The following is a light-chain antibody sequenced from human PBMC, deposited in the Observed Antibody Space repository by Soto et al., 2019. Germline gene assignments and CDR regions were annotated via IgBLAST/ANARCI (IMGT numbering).Light chain of an antibody. CDR2: EAS. J-gene: IGLJ1*01. CDR1: SSDVGSYNL. V-gene: IGLV2-23*01. Sequence: QSVLTQPASVSGSPGQSITISCTGTSSDVGSYNLVSWYQQHPGQAPKVMIYEASKRPSAISDRFSGSKSGNTASLTISGLQAEDEADDYCCSYAGGSTYVVGTGTKLTVL. CDR3: CSYAGGSTYV.